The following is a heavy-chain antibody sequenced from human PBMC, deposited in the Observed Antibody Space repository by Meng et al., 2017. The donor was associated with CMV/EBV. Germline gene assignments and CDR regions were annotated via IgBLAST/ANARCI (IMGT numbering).Heavy chain of an antibody. Sequence: AASGFTFSSYWMHWVRQAPGKGLVWVSRINSDGSSTSYADSVKGRSTISRDNAKNTLYLQMNSLRAEDTAVYYCARDDIVVPPGFDYWGQGTLVTVSS. V-gene: IGHV3-74*01. D-gene: IGHD2-2*01. J-gene: IGHJ4*02. CDR1: GFTFSSYW. CDR3: ARDDIVVPPGFDY. CDR2: INSDGSST.